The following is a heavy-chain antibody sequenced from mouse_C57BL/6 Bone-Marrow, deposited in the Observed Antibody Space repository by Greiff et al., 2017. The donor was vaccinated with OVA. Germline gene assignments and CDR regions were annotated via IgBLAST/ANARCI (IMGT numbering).Heavy chain of an antibody. J-gene: IGHJ2*01. V-gene: IGHV1-72*01. CDR2: IDPYSGGT. Sequence: VQLQQPGAELVKPGASVKLSCKASGYTFTSYWMHWVKQRPGRGLEWIGRIDPYSGGTKYNEKFKSKATLTVDKPSSTAYMQLSSLTSEDSAVYYCARAGPSYSNYYFDYWGQGTTLTVSS. CDR3: ARAGPSYSNYYFDY. CDR1: GYTFTSYW. D-gene: IGHD2-5*01.